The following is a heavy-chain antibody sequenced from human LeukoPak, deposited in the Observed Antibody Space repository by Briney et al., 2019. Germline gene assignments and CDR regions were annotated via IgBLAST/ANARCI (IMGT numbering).Heavy chain of an antibody. V-gene: IGHV3-23*01. CDR3: AKDRTVGASYWYFDL. CDR2: ISSGGSGGNT. Sequence: GGSLRLSCVASGVTLSNYAMSWARQAPGKGLEWVSGISSGGSGGNTYYADSVKGRFTISRDSSRNTLFLHMNTLRAEDTAIYYCAKDRTVGASYWYFDLWGRGTLVTVSS. J-gene: IGHJ2*01. CDR1: GVTLSNYA. D-gene: IGHD1-26*01.